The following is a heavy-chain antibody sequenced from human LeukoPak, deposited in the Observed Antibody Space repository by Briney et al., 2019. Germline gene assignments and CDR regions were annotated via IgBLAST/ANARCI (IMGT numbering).Heavy chain of an antibody. V-gene: IGHV3-48*03. D-gene: IGHD1-26*01. CDR2: ISSSGSTI. CDR1: GFTFSSYE. Sequence: GGSLRLSCAASGFTFSSYEMNWVRQAPGKGLEWVSYISSSGSTIYYADSVKGRFTISRDNTKNTLFLQMNSLRAEDTAVYYCARGVGYPYYFDYWGQGTLVSVSS. J-gene: IGHJ4*02. CDR3: ARGVGYPYYFDY.